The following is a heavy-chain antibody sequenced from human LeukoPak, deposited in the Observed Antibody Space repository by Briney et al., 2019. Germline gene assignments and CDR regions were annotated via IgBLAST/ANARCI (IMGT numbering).Heavy chain of an antibody. CDR2: IYYSGST. V-gene: IGHV4-59*01. Sequence: SETLSLTCTVSGGSISNYYWSWIRQPPGKGLEWIGDIYYSGSTNYIPSLKSRVTISVDTSKNQFSLKLSSVTAADTAVYYCARAPALYYNPHFDYWGQGTLVTVSS. D-gene: IGHD3-10*01. J-gene: IGHJ4*02. CDR1: GGSISNYY. CDR3: ARAPALYYNPHFDY.